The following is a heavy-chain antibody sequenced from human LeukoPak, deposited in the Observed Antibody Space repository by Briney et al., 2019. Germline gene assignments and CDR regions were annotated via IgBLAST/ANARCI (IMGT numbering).Heavy chain of an antibody. CDR3: ARGHSSSRRRHYFDY. CDR2: INHRGST. V-gene: IGHV4-34*01. D-gene: IGHD6-6*01. Sequence: PSETLSLTCAVYGGSFSGYYWSWIRQPPGKGLEWIGEINHRGSTNYNPSLKSRVTISVDTSKNQFSLKLSSVTAADTAVYYCARGHSSSRRRHYFDYWGQGTLVTVSS. CDR1: GGSFSGYY. J-gene: IGHJ4*02.